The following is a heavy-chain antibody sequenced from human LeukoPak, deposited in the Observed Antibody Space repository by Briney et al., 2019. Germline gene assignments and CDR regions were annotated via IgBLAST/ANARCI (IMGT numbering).Heavy chain of an antibody. J-gene: IGHJ4*02. CDR3: ARDGIGSSTPFDY. CDR1: GFTFSDYY. V-gene: IGHV4-30-4*07. Sequence: LRLSCAASGFTFSDYYMTWIRQAPGKGLEWIGYIYYSGSTYYNPSLRSRVSISIDKSKNQFSLKLSSVTAADTAFYYCARDGIGSSTPFDYWGQGTLVTVSS. D-gene: IGHD6-6*01. CDR2: IYYSGST.